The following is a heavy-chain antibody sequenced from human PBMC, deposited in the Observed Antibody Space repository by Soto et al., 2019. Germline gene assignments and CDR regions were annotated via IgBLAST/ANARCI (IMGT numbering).Heavy chain of an antibody. CDR1: GFTFSIYA. J-gene: IGHJ4*02. CDR2: IIGAGAP. Sequence: EVQLLESGGGLVQPGGSLRLSCAASGFTFSIYAMNWVRQAPGKGLEWVAGIIGAGAPYYADPVKGRFTISRDNSKNKLYLQMNSLRDEDTDLYFCAKDFTPDSRWDIDYWGQGTLVTVSS. V-gene: IGHV3-23*01. D-gene: IGHD1-26*01. CDR3: AKDFTPDSRWDIDY.